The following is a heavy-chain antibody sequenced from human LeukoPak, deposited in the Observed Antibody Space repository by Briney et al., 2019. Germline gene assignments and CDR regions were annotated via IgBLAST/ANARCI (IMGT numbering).Heavy chain of an antibody. J-gene: IGHJ4*02. V-gene: IGHV4-34*01. CDR2: INHSGST. CDR1: GRSFSGYY. Sequence: SETLSLTCAVYGRSFSGYYWSWIRQPPGKGLEWIGEINHSGSTNYNPSLKSRVTISVDTSKNQFSLKLSSVTAADTAVYYCARMQTPGYFDYWGQGTLVTVSS. CDR3: ARMQTPGYFDY.